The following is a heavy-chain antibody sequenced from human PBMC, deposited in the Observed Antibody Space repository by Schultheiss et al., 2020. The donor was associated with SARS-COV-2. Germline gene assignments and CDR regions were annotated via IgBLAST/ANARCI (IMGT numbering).Heavy chain of an antibody. J-gene: IGHJ6*02. V-gene: IGHV3-66*01. Sequence: GESLKISCAASGFTFSSYAMSWVRQAPGKGLEWVSVIYSGGSTYYADSVKGRFTISRDNSKNTLYLQMNSLRAEDTAVYYCARENCSGGSCYLPFYYYGMDVWGQGTTVTVSS. CDR2: IYSGGST. CDR1: GFTFSSYA. D-gene: IGHD2-15*01. CDR3: ARENCSGGSCYLPFYYYGMDV.